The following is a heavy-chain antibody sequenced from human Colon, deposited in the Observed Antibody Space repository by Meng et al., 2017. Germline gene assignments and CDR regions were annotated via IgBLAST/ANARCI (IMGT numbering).Heavy chain of an antibody. CDR2: IYYSGST. CDR1: GGSISSGDYY. CDR3: ARDRKHYGERGWFDP. D-gene: IGHD4-17*01. Sequence: QGSGPGSVQPYTTLSSTFPGPGGSISSGDYYWSWIRQPPGKGLEWIGYIYYSGSTYSNASLKSRVTISIDRSKNQFSLKLSSVTAADTAVYYCARDRKHYGERGWFDPWGQGTLVTVSS. V-gene: IGHV4-30-4*01. J-gene: IGHJ5*02.